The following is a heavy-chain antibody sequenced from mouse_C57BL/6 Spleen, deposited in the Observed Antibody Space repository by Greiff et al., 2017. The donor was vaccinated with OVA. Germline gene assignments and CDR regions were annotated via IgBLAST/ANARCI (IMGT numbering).Heavy chain of an antibody. Sequence: VQLQQSGPELVKPGASVKISCKASGYAFSSSWMNWVKQRPGKGLEWIGRIYPGDGDTNYNGKFKGKATLTADTSASTAYMQLSSLTSEDSAVYCCARDSFDGWGKGATLTVAT. CDR3: ARDSFDG. CDR1: GYAFSSSW. CDR2: IYPGDGDT. V-gene: IGHV1-82*01. J-gene: IGHJ2*01.